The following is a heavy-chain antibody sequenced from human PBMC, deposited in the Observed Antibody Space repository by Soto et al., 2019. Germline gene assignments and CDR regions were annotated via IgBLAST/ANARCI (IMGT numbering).Heavy chain of an antibody. J-gene: IGHJ4*02. Sequence: PGGSLRLSCAVSGFTFSDHYMDWVRQAPGKGLEWVGRSRNKAKSYSTDYAASVKGRFTISRDTSKSSLFLQMNSLKTEDTAIYYCVRKNTGWDYWGQGTLVTVSS. CDR3: VRKNTGWDY. V-gene: IGHV3-72*01. CDR1: GFTFSDHY. D-gene: IGHD5-18*01. CDR2: SRNKAKSYST.